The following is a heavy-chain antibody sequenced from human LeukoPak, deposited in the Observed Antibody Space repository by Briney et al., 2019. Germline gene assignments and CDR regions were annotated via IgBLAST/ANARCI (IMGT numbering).Heavy chain of an antibody. J-gene: IGHJ4*02. CDR1: GFTFNPYA. Sequence: PGGSLRLSCAASGFTFNPYAMSWVRQAPGKGLEWVAGIGGVGDRTYYADSVKGRFTISRDNSKNTLYLQMNSLRAEDTAVYYCQRPFDYWGQGALVTVSS. CDR2: IGGVGDRT. D-gene: IGHD1-1*01. CDR3: QRPFDY. V-gene: IGHV3-23*01.